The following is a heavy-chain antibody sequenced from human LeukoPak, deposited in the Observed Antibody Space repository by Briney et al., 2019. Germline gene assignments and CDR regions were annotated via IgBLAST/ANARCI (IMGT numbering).Heavy chain of an antibody. Sequence: SETLSLTCAVYGGSFSGYYWSWIRQPPGKGLEWIGEINHSGSTNYNPSLKSRVTISVDTSKNQFSLKLSSVTAADTAVYYCTRVGGDYWGQGTLVTVSS. CDR3: TRVGGDY. CDR2: INHSGST. D-gene: IGHD1-26*01. V-gene: IGHV4-34*01. CDR1: GGSFSGYY. J-gene: IGHJ4*02.